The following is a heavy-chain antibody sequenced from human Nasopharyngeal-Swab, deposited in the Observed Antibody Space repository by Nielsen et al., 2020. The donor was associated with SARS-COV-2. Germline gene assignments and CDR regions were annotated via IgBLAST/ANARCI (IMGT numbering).Heavy chain of an antibody. CDR2: ISSSGSTI. Sequence: GGSLRLSCAASGFTFSDYYMSWIRQAPGKGLEWVSYISSSGSTIYYADSVKGRFTISRDNAKNSLYLQMNSLRAEDTAVYYCARDLNCSGGSCYYYGMDVWGQGTTVTVPS. D-gene: IGHD2-15*01. CDR1: GFTFSDYY. CDR3: ARDLNCSGGSCYYYGMDV. J-gene: IGHJ6*02. V-gene: IGHV3-11*04.